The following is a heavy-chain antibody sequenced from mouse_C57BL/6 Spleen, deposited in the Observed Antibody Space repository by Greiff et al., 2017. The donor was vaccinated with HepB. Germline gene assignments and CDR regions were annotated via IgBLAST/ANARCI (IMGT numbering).Heavy chain of an antibody. Sequence: VQLQQPGAELVRPGSSVKLSCKASGYTFTSYWMHWVKQRPIQGLEWIGNIDPSDSETHYNQKFKDKATLTVDKSSSTAYMQLSSLTSEDSAVYYRARNGYDDLYYYAMDYWGQGTSVTVSS. CDR2: IDPSDSET. CDR3: ARNGYDDLYYYAMDY. D-gene: IGHD2-2*01. CDR1: GYTFTSYW. J-gene: IGHJ4*01. V-gene: IGHV1-52*01.